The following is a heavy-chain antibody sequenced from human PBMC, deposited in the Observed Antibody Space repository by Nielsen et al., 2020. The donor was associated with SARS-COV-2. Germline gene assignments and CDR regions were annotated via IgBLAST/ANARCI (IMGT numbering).Heavy chain of an antibody. Sequence: WIRQPPGKGLEWVSYISSSSSTIYYADSVKGRFTISRDNAKNSLYLQMNSLRAEDTAVYYCASKPFDIGVGYWGQGTLVTVSS. D-gene: IGHD2-15*01. J-gene: IGHJ4*02. CDR3: ASKPFDIGVGY. CDR2: ISSSSSTI. V-gene: IGHV3-48*01.